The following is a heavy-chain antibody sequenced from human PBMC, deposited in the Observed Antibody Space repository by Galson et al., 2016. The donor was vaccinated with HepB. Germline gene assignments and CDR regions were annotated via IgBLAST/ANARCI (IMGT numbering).Heavy chain of an antibody. CDR3: ARGRSGSSWGAEEDY. D-gene: IGHD6-13*01. J-gene: IGHJ4*02. CDR2: IWFDGSRK. Sequence: SLRLSCAASGFTFSSYGMHWVRQAPGKGLEWVAIIWFDGSRKSYADSVKGRFTVSRDNSKNTLDMEMNNLRAEDTAVYYCARGRSGSSWGAEEDYWGQGTLVTVPS. V-gene: IGHV3-33*01. CDR1: GFTFSSYG.